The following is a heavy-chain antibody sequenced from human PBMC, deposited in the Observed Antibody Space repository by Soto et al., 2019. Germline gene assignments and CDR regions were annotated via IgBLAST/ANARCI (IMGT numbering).Heavy chain of an antibody. CDR1: CFIFENFG. V-gene: IGHV3-23*01. Sequence: PGGSLRLSCAAYCFIFENFGMSWVRQAPGKGLEWISSISGSGFKKYYADSVKGRFTISRDNSKSTVYLELNNLSAEDTAVYHCAKNQGVELVPLATVDWFDPWGQGSVVTVSS. D-gene: IGHD1-26*01. CDR3: AKNQGVELVPLATVDWFDP. J-gene: IGHJ5*02. CDR2: ISGSGFKK.